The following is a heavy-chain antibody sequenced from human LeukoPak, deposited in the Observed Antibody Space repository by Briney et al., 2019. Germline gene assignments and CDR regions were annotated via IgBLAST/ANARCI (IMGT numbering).Heavy chain of an antibody. J-gene: IGHJ4*02. CDR3: ARDKDYYDSSGYYYGPKDY. CDR2: IKQDGGEA. Sequence: GGSLRLSCAASGFPFSSFWMSWVRQAPGKGLAWVANIKQDGGEAYLVDSVKGRFTISRGNAKSSLFLQMNSLRAEDSAVYYCARDKDYYDSSGYYYGPKDYWGQGTLVTVSS. CDR1: GFPFSSFW. D-gene: IGHD3-22*01. V-gene: IGHV3-7*01.